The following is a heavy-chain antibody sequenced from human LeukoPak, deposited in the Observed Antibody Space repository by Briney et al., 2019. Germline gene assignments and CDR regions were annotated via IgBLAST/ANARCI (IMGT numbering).Heavy chain of an antibody. Sequence: GGSLRLSCAASGFTFSTYAMSWVRQAPGKGLEWVSDISGSGGSTYYADSVKGRFSVSRDNSKNTLYLQMNSLRAEDTAVYYCAKVGFDYGQLDYWGQGTLVTVSS. V-gene: IGHV3-23*01. CDR1: GFTFSTYA. D-gene: IGHD3-16*01. CDR3: AKVGFDYGQLDY. J-gene: IGHJ4*02. CDR2: ISGSGGST.